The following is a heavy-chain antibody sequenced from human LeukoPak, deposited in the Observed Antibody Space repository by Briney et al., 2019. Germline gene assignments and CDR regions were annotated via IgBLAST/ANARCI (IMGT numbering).Heavy chain of an antibody. V-gene: IGHV4-34*01. CDR2: INHSGST. CDR1: GGSFSGYY. Sequence: PPETLSLTCAVYGGSFSGYYWSWIRQPPGKGLEWSGEINHSGSTNYNPSLKSRVTISVDTSKNQFSLKLSSVTAADTAVYYCARWVVAADYYYYMDVWGKGTTVTVSS. J-gene: IGHJ6*03. CDR3: ARWVVAADYYYYMDV. D-gene: IGHD2-15*01.